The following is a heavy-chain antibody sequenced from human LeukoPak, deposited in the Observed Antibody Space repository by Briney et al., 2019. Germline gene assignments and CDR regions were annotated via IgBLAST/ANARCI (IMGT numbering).Heavy chain of an antibody. V-gene: IGHV4-59*01. CDR1: GGSISNYY. CDR2: IYSSGST. CDR3: TRFAYCGGHCWYYFDY. D-gene: IGHD2-21*02. J-gene: IGHJ4*02. Sequence: SETLSLTCTVSGGSISNYYWSWIRQPPGKGLEWIGYIYSSGSTNYNPSLKSRVTISVDTSKNQFSLKLSSVTAADTAVYYCTRFAYCGGHCWYYFDYWGQGSLVTVSS.